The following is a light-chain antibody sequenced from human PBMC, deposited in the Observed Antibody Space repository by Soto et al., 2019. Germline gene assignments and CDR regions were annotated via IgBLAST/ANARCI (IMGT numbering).Light chain of an antibody. Sequence: QSVLTQPPSVSGAPGQRVTISCTGSSSNIGAGYDVHWYQQLPGTAPKLLIYGNSNRPSGVPDRFSGSKSGTSASLAITGLQAEAEADYYCQSDDSSLSGYVVFGGGTKLTVL. CDR1: SSNIGAGYD. V-gene: IGLV1-40*01. CDR3: QSDDSSLSGYVV. CDR2: GNS. J-gene: IGLJ2*01.